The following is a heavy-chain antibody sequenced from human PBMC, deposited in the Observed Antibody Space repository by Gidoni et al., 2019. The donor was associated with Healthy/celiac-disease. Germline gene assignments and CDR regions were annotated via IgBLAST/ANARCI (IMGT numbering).Heavy chain of an antibody. CDR1: GGSISSSSYY. Sequence: QLQLQESGPGLVKPSETLSLTCTVSGGSISSSSYYWGWIRQPPGKGLEWIGSIYYSGSTYYNPSLKSRVTISVDTSKNQFSLKLSSVTAADTAVYYCARVCGGDCYGAFDIWGQGTMVTVSS. CDR2: IYYSGST. D-gene: IGHD2-21*02. V-gene: IGHV4-39*07. J-gene: IGHJ3*02. CDR3: ARVCGGDCYGAFDI.